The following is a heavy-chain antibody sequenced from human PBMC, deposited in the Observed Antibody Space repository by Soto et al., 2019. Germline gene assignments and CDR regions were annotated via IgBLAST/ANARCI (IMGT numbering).Heavy chain of an antibody. CDR1: GFTFSSYA. D-gene: IGHD5-12*01. V-gene: IGHV3-23*01. J-gene: IGHJ6*02. CDR2: ISGSGGST. CDR3: AKDRSGGYDLVFFYSGMDV. Sequence: GGSLRLSCAASGFTFSSYAMSWVRQAPGKGLEWVSAISGSGGSTYYADSVKGRFTISRDNSKNTLYLQMNSLRAEDTAVYYCAKDRSGGYDLVFFYSGMDVCGQGTTVTVPS.